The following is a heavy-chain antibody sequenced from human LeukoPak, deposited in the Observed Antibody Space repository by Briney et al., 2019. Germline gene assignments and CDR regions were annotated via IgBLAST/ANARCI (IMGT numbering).Heavy chain of an antibody. V-gene: IGHV4-4*09. Sequence: ESLRLSCVASGFTFGNYWMMWVRQAPGKGLEWIGYIYSSGSTTYNSSLKSRVTISVDTSKNQFSLKLSSVTAADTAVYYCARRAVAENYFDYWGQGTLVTVSS. J-gene: IGHJ4*02. D-gene: IGHD6-19*01. CDR2: IYSSGST. CDR3: ARRAVAENYFDY. CDR1: GFTFGNYW.